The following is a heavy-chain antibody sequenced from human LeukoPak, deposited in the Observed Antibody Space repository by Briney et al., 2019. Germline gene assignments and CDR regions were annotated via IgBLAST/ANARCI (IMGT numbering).Heavy chain of an antibody. V-gene: IGHV4-39*01. Sequence: SETLSLTCTLSGGSISSSTYYWGWIRQPPGKGLEWIGSIYYSGRTYYNPSLKSRLTISVHTSKNQFSLKLSSVTAADTAVYYCARHPGITAAGTGFDIWGQGTMVTVSS. CDR1: GGSISSSTYY. CDR3: ARHPGITAAGTGFDI. D-gene: IGHD6-13*01. J-gene: IGHJ3*02. CDR2: IYYSGRT.